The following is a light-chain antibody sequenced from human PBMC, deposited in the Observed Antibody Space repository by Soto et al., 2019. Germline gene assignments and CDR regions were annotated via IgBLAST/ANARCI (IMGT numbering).Light chain of an antibody. V-gene: IGKV3-20*01. CDR3: QQCDTSPWT. Sequence: EIVLTQSPDTLSLSPGERATLSCRASQSISSYLAWYQQKPGQAPWLLIYGASSRATGIPDRFSGSGSGTDFTLAISRLEPGDSAVYFCQQCDTSPWTFGQGTKVEIK. CDR1: QSISSY. CDR2: GAS. J-gene: IGKJ1*01.